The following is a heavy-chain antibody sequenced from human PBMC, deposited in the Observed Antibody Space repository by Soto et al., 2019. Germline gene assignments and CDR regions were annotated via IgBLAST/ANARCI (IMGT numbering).Heavy chain of an antibody. J-gene: IGHJ4*02. CDR1: GYTFTTYF. D-gene: IGHD3-9*01. CDR3: ARVQFDSGWRYAGDY. V-gene: IGHV1-46*01. CDR2: INPSDGSA. Sequence: QVQLVQSGAEVKKPGASVKVSCKASGYTFTTYFMHWVRQAPGQGLEWMGIINPSDGSATYAQNFQGRGTMTRDTSTSTVYMELSSLRSGDTAVYYCARVQFDSGWRYAGDYWGQGTMVTVSS.